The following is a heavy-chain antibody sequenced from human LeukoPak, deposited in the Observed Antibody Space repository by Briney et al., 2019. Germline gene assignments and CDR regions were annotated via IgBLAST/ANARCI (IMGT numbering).Heavy chain of an antibody. CDR2: IYYSGST. Sequence: PSETLSLTCTVSGGSISSSSYYWGWIRQPPGKGLEWIGSIYYSGSTNHNPSLKSRVTISVDTSKNQFSLKLSSVTAADTAVYYCARGKVWIQLDAFDIWGQGTMVTVSS. J-gene: IGHJ3*02. V-gene: IGHV4-39*07. CDR1: GGSISSSSYY. CDR3: ARGKVWIQLDAFDI. D-gene: IGHD5-18*01.